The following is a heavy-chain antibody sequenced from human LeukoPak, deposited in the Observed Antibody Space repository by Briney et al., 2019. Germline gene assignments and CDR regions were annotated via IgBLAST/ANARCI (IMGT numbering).Heavy chain of an antibody. CDR1: GFTFSSYG. V-gene: IGHV3-30*02. CDR3: AKDPRGYYDSSGLLDY. Sequence: GGSLRLSCAASGFTFSSYGMHWVRQAPGNGLEWVAFIRYDGSDKYYADSVKGRFTISRDNSKNTLYLQMNSLRAEDTAVYYCAKDPRGYYDSSGLLDYWGQGTLVTVSS. CDR2: IRYDGSDK. J-gene: IGHJ4*02. D-gene: IGHD3-22*01.